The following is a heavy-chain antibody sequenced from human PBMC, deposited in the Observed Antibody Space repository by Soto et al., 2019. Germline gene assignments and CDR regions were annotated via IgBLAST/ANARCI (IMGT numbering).Heavy chain of an antibody. D-gene: IGHD2-8*01. J-gene: IGHJ5*02. CDR3: VRLIGNSWLDT. CDR1: GESVSTTTAT. V-gene: IGHV6-1*01. Sequence: QVHLQQSGPGLVKPSQTLSLTCDISGESVSTTTATWDWIRQSPSRGLEWLGRTYYRSNWFYDYADSGISLITISPDTSKNQVPLPLNSVTPDDTAVYYCVRLIGNSWLDTWGQGTLVTVAS. CDR2: TYYRSNWFY.